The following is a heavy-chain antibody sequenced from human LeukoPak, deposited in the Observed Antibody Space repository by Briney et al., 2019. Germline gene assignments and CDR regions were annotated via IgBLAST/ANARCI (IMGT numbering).Heavy chain of an antibody. CDR2: INPSGGST. J-gene: IGHJ5*02. CDR1: GYTFTNYY. D-gene: IGHD4-17*01. CDR3: AILYGSFAP. V-gene: IGHV1-46*01. Sequence: ASVKVSCKASGYTFTNYYMHWVRQAPGQGLEWMGIINPSGGSTSYAQKFQGRVTMTRDTSTSTAYMELSSLRSGDTAVYYCAILYGSFAPWGQGTLVTVSS.